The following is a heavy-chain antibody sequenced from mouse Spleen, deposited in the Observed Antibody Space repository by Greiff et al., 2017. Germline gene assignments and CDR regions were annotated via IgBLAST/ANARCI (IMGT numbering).Heavy chain of an antibody. J-gene: IGHJ2*01. Sequence: VQLQQPGAELVMPGASVKLSCKASGYTFTSYWMPWVKQRPGQGLEWIGEIDPSDSYTNYNQKFKGKATLTVDKSSSTAYMQLSSLTSEDSAVYYCAMMVATRYFDYWGQGTTLTVSS. CDR2: IDPSDSYT. CDR1: GYTFTSYW. D-gene: IGHD1-1*02. CDR3: AMMVATRYFDY. V-gene: IGHV1-69*01.